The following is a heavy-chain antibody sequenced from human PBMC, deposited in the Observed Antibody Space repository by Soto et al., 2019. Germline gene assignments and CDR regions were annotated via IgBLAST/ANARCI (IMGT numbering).Heavy chain of an antibody. V-gene: IGHV3-30*18. CDR1: GFTFSSYG. D-gene: IGHD2-2*01. Sequence: QVQLVEFGGGVVQPGRSLRLSCAASGFTFSSYGMHWVRQAPGKGLEWVAVISYDGSNKYYADSVKGRFTISRDNSKNTLYLQMNSLRAEDTAVYYCAKTGYCRSTSCSTGPFDYWGQGTLVTVSS. J-gene: IGHJ4*02. CDR2: ISYDGSNK. CDR3: AKTGYCRSTSCSTGPFDY.